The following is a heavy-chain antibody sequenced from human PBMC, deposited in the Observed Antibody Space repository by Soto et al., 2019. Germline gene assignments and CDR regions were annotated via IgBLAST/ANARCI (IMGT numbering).Heavy chain of an antibody. J-gene: IGHJ4*02. CDR1: GGSFSGYY. V-gene: IGHV4-34*01. CDR3: ARGRTVTTLGGFGY. Sequence: SETLSVTCAVYGGSFSGYYWSWIRQPPGKGLEWIGEINHSGSTNYNPSLKSRVTISVDTSKNQFSLKLSSVTAADTAVYYCARGRTVTTLGGFGYWGQGTLVTVSS. CDR2: INHSGST. D-gene: IGHD4-17*01.